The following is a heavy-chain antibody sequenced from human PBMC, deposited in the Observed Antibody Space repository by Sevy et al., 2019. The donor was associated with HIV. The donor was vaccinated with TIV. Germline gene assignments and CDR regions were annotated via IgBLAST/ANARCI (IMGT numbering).Heavy chain of an antibody. CDR2: LKSDVYGGTV. CDR1: GFTFGDYC. J-gene: IGHJ4*02. CDR3: XXXXXXQSIFDY. V-gene: IGHV3-49*04. Sequence: GGSLRLSCTASGFTFGDYCMSWVRQAPGKGLEWVAFLKSDVYGGTVDHAASVRGRFVISRDDSKTIAYLQMNDLKTXXXXXXXXXXXXXXQSIFDYWGQGALVTVSS.